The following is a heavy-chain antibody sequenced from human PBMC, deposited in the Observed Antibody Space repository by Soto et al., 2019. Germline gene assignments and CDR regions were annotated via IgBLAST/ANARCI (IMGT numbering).Heavy chain of an antibody. CDR1: GGTFSSYA. CDR3: ARSMRFTGLVVITPLRYYYYGMDV. Sequence: SVKVSFKASGGTFSSYAISWVRQAPGQGLEWMGGIIPIFGTANYAQKFQGRVTITADESTSTAYMELSSLRSEDTAVYYCARSMRFTGLVVITPLRYYYYGMDVWGQGT. J-gene: IGHJ6*02. CDR2: IIPIFGTA. D-gene: IGHD3-22*01. V-gene: IGHV1-69*13.